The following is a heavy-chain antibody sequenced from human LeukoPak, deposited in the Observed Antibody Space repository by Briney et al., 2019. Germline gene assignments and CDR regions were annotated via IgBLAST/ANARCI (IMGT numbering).Heavy chain of an antibody. CDR1: GVTVSSNY. D-gene: IGHD3-10*01. CDR3: ARGRITMVRGVKLDV. CDR2: IYSGGNT. J-gene: IGHJ6*04. V-gene: IGHV3-53*01. Sequence: GGSLRLSCAASGVTVSSNYMSWVRQAPGRGLEWVSVIYSGGNTYYADSVKGRFIISRDNSKNTLYLQVNSLRAEDTAVYYCARGRITMVRGVKLDVWGKGTAVTISS.